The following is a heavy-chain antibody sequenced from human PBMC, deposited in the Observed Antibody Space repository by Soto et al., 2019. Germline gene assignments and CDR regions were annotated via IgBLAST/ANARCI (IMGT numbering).Heavy chain of an antibody. CDR3: ATTGVAIFGVVPYFDY. J-gene: IGHJ4*02. D-gene: IGHD3-3*01. Sequence: QLQLQESGPGLVKPSETLSLTCTVSGGSISSSSYYWGWIRQPPGKGLEWIGSIYYSGSTYYNPSLKSRATISVDTSKNQFSLKLSSVTAADTAVYYCATTGVAIFGVVPYFDYWGQGTLVTVSS. CDR2: IYYSGST. CDR1: GGSISSSSYY. V-gene: IGHV4-39*01.